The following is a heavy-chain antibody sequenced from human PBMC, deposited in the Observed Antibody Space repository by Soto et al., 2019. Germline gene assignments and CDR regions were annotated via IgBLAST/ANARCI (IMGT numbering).Heavy chain of an antibody. CDR3: ARGYNFWSGYYTGLPYYYYMDV. J-gene: IGHJ6*03. V-gene: IGHV1-2*04. CDR2: INPNSGGT. D-gene: IGHD3-3*01. Sequence: ASVKVSCKASGYTFTGYYMHWARQAPGQGLEWMGWINPNSGGTNYAQKFQGWVTMTRDTSISTAYMELSRLRSDDTAVYYCARGYNFWSGYYTGLPYYYYMDVWGKGTTVTVSS. CDR1: GYTFTGYY.